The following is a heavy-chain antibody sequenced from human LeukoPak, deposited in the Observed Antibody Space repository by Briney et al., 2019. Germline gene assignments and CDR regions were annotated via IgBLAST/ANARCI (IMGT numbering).Heavy chain of an antibody. Sequence: GGSLRLSCAASGFTFSSYAMSWVRQAPGKGLEWVSAISGSGGSTYYADTVKGRFTISRDNSKSTLYLQMNSLRAEDTAVYYCAKDIGGGYSSGWYPYYFDYWGQGTLVTVSS. D-gene: IGHD6-19*01. V-gene: IGHV3-23*01. CDR2: ISGSGGST. CDR1: GFTFSSYA. J-gene: IGHJ4*02. CDR3: AKDIGGGYSSGWYPYYFDY.